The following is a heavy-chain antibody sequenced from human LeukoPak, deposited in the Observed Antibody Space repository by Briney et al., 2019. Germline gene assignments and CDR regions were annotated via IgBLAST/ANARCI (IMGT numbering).Heavy chain of an antibody. V-gene: IGHV4-59*08. CDR2: IYYSGST. CDR1: GGSISSYY. D-gene: IGHD2-15*01. J-gene: IGHJ4*02. Sequence: KTSETLSLTCTVSGGSISSYYWSWIRQPPGKGLEWIGYIYYSGSTNYNPSLKSRVTMSLDTSKNQLSLRLTSVTAADTAVYYCARHPFATPFDHWGRGTLVTVSS. CDR3: ARHPFATPFDH.